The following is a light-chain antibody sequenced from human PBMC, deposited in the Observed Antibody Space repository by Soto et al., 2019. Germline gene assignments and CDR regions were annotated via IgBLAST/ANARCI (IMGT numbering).Light chain of an antibody. V-gene: IGLV2-14*03. CDR1: SSYVGGYNY. J-gene: IGLJ1*01. CDR2: DVS. CDR3: SSYTSSNTRQIV. Sequence: QSALTHPASVSGSPGQSITISCTGTSSYVGGYNYVSWYQHHPGKAPKLMIYDVSNRPSGVSNRFSGSKSGNTASLPISGLQPEDEADYYCSSYTSSNTRQIVFGTGTKLTVL.